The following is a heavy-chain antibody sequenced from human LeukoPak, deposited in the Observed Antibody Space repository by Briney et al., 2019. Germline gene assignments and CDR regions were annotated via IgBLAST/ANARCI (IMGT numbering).Heavy chain of an antibody. CDR2: ISYTSTYI. Sequence: PGGSLRLSCAASGFMFSSYSMNWVRQAPGKGLEWVASISYTSTYIFYADSLKGRFTISRDNTENSLYLQMNSLRAEDTAVYYCAKDSNAEGNQHKDSWGQGTLVTVSS. CDR3: AKDSNAEGNQHKDS. D-gene: IGHD4-23*01. J-gene: IGHJ4*02. V-gene: IGHV3-21*04. CDR1: GFMFSSYS.